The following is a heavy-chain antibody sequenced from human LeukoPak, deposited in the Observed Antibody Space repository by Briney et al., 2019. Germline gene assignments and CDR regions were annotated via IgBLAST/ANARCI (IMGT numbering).Heavy chain of an antibody. CDR2: ISYDGSNK. CDR3: AKAKSSSGYYHLDY. D-gene: IGHD3-22*01. V-gene: IGHV3-30*18. J-gene: IGHJ4*02. Sequence: GGSLRLSCAASGFTFSSYGMHWVRQAPDKGLEWVAVISYDGSNKYYADSVKGRFTISRDNSKNTLYLQMNSLRAEDTAVYYCAKAKSSSGYYHLDYWGQGTLVTVSS. CDR1: GFTFSSYG.